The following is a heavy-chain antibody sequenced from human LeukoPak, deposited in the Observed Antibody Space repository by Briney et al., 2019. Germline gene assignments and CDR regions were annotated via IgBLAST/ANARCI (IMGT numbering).Heavy chain of an antibody. CDR1: GFTFSSYA. J-gene: IGHJ4*02. D-gene: IGHD2-21*02. CDR3: ARDQGYCGGDCYPTTYFDY. CDR2: ISYDGSNK. V-gene: IGHV3-30*04. Sequence: GGSLRLSCAASGFTFSSYAMHWVRQAPGKGLEWVAVISYDGSNKYYADSVKGRLTISRDNSKNTLYLQMNSLRAEDTAVYYCARDQGYCGGDCYPTTYFDYWGQGTLVTVSS.